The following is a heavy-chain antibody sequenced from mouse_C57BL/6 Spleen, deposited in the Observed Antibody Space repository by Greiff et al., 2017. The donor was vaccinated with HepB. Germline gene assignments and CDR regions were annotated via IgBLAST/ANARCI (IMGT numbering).Heavy chain of an antibody. CDR1: GYTFTSYW. CDR3: VRQGDYGNYHYYAMDY. CDR2: IYPSDSET. J-gene: IGHJ4*01. V-gene: IGHV1-61*01. Sequence: QVQLQQPGAELVRPGSSVKLSCKASGYTFTSYWMDWVKQRPGQGLEWIGNIYPSDSETHYNQKFKDKATLTVDKSSSTAYMQLSSLTSEDSAVYYCVRQGDYGNYHYYAMDYWGQGTSVTVSS. D-gene: IGHD2-1*01.